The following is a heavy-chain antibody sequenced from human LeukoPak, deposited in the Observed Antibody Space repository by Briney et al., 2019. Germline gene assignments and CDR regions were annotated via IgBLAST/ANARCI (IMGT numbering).Heavy chain of an antibody. V-gene: IGHV3-21*01. D-gene: IGHD3-10*01. CDR1: GFTFSSYS. CDR2: ISSSSSYI. Sequence: GGSLRLSCAASGFTFSSYSMICVRQAPGKGLECVSSISSSSSYIYYADSVKGRFTISRDNAKNSLYLQMNSLRAEDTAVYYCARDVSPDVLLWFGESTPYYYYGMDVWGQGTTVTVSS. J-gene: IGHJ6*02. CDR3: ARDVSPDVLLWFGESTPYYYYGMDV.